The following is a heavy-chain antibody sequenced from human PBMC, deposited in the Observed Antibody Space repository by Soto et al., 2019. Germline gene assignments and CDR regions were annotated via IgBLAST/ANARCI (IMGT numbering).Heavy chain of an antibody. CDR2: MRSDGSYN. CDR3: ARDLRGGVVANFGS. J-gene: IGHJ4*02. D-gene: IGHD3-16*01. CDR1: GFTFSSYA. V-gene: IGHV3-33*01. Sequence: QVQLAESGGDVVQPGRSLRLSCAASGFTFSSYAMHWVRQAPGKGLEWVAVMRSDGSYNYYADYVKGRFTISRDNSKNTLYLQMNSVTADDTAVYYCARDLRGGVVANFGSWGQGTLVTVSS.